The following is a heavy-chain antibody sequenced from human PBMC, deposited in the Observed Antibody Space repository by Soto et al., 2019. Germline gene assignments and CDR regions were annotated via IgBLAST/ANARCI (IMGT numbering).Heavy chain of an antibody. J-gene: IGHJ4*01. D-gene: IGHD1-26*01. Sequence: PGGSLRLSCSASGFTFSSYAMHWVRQAPGKGLEYVSVISNNGGSTYYADSVKGRFTISRDNSKNTLSLQMSSLRDEDTAVYYCVKDLILGSIIGYYFDYWGHGTLVTVSS. CDR1: GFTFSSYA. CDR2: ISNNGGST. V-gene: IGHV3-64D*08. CDR3: VKDLILGSIIGYYFDY.